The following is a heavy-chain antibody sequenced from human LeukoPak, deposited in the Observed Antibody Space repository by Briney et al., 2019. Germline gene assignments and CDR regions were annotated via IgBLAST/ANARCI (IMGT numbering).Heavy chain of an antibody. J-gene: IGHJ3*02. Sequence: SETLSLTCAVCGGSFSGYYWSWIRQPPGKGLEWIGNIFYRGSTYYGPSLKSRVTISLDTSKNQFSPNLNSVTAADTAVYYCAKSNGYGLIDIWGQGTMVTVSS. D-gene: IGHD2-2*03. CDR3: AKSNGYGLIDI. CDR1: GGSFSGYY. V-gene: IGHV4-34*12. CDR2: IFYRGST.